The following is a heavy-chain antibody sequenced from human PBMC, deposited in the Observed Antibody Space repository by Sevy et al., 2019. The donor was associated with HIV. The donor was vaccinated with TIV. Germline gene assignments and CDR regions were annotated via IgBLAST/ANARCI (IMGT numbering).Heavy chain of an antibody. CDR2: ISYDGSNK. Sequence: GGSLRLSCAASGFTFSSYAMHWVRQAPGKGLEWVAVISYDGSNKYYADSVKGRFTISRDNSKNTLYLQMNSLRAEDTAVYYRARDNDCSGGSCSYYYGMDVWGQGTTVTVSS. V-gene: IGHV3-30-3*01. CDR1: GFTFSSYA. J-gene: IGHJ6*02. D-gene: IGHD2-15*01. CDR3: ARDNDCSGGSCSYYYGMDV.